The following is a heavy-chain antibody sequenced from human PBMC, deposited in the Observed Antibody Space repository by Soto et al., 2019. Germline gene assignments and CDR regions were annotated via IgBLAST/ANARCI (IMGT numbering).Heavy chain of an antibody. CDR1: GYTFTGYD. J-gene: IGHJ4*02. CDR3: ARTHCSSISCYGGLWDY. Sequence: ASVKVSCKASGYTFTGYDMHWVRQAPGQGLEWMGWISPNSGDTNYAQKFQGWVTMTRDTSISTAYMELSRLRSDDTAVYYCARTHCSSISCYGGLWDYWGQGTPVTVSS. D-gene: IGHD2-2*01. CDR2: ISPNSGDT. V-gene: IGHV1-2*04.